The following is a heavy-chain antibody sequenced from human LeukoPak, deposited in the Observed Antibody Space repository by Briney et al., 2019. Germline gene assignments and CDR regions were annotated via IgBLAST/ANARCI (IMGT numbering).Heavy chain of an antibody. D-gene: IGHD6-19*01. CDR3: ATGWSLDY. J-gene: IGHJ4*02. CDR1: GFTFSNYA. Sequence: GGSLRLSCAASGFTFSNYAMSWVRQAPGKGLEWVSGISGSGGSTYYADSVKGRFAISRDNSKNTLFLQMNSLRAEDTAVYYCATGWSLDYWGQGTLVTVSS. V-gene: IGHV3-23*01. CDR2: ISGSGGST.